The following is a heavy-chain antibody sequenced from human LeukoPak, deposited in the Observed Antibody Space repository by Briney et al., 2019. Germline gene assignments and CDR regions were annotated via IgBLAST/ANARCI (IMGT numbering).Heavy chain of an antibody. D-gene: IGHD3-10*01. J-gene: IGHJ4*02. CDR3: ARTPGTYYYGSGRPEDFDY. CDR2: ISSISSYT. V-gene: IGHV3-11*06. CDR1: GFTFSDYY. Sequence: GGSLRLSCAASGFTFSDYYMSWIRQAPGKGLEWVSYISSISSYTNYADSVKGRFTISRDNAKNSLYLQMNSLRAEDTAVYYCARTPGTYYYGSGRPEDFDYWGQGTLVTVSS.